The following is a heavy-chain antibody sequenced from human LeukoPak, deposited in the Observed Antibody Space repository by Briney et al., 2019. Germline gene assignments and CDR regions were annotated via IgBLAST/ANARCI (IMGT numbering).Heavy chain of an antibody. D-gene: IGHD6-19*01. Sequence: PSETLSLTCTVSGGSISSYYWSWIRQPPGKGLEWIGYIHYRGTTNYSPSLKSRITMSVDTSKNQFSLKRSSVTAADTAVYYCAREGGIAVAGLFDYWGQGTLVTVSS. J-gene: IGHJ4*02. CDR2: IHYRGTT. CDR1: GGSISSYY. V-gene: IGHV4-59*01. CDR3: AREGGIAVAGLFDY.